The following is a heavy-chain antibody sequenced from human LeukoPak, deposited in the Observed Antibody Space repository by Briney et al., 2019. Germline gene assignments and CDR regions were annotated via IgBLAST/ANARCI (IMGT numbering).Heavy chain of an antibody. Sequence: PGRSLRLSCAASGFTFDDYAMHWVRQAPGKGLEWVAVISYDGSNKYYADSVKGRFTISRDNSKNTLYLQMNSLRAEDTAVYYCATQYYYDSSGYYYGSYYYYGMDVWGQGTTVTVSS. V-gene: IGHV3-30*03. CDR3: ATQYYYDSSGYYYGSYYYYGMDV. CDR2: ISYDGSNK. D-gene: IGHD3-22*01. J-gene: IGHJ6*02. CDR1: GFTFDDYA.